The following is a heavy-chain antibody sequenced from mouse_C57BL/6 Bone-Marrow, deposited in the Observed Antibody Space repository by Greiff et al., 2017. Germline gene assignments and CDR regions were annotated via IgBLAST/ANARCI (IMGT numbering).Heavy chain of an antibody. V-gene: IGHV2-2*01. J-gene: IGHJ3*01. Sequence: VQLQQSGPGLVQPSQSLSITCTVSGFSLTSYCVHWVRQSPGQGLEWLGVIWRGGSTDYNAAFISRLSISKENSKSQVFLNMNSLRAEDTAIYYCARKLWLAFAYWGQGTLVTVSA. CDR1: GFSLTSYC. CDR2: IWRGGST. CDR3: ARKLWLAFAY. D-gene: IGHD2-2*01.